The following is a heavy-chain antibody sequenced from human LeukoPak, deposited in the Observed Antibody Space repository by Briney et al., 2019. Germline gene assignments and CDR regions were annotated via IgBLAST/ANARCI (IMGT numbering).Heavy chain of an antibody. Sequence: PSETLSLTCTVSGGSISSSSYYWGWIRQPPGKGLEWIGSIYYSGSTYYNPSLKSRVTISVDTSKNQFSLKLSSVTAADTAVYYCAREMTTSTNYFDYWGQGTLVTVSS. CDR1: GGSISSSSYY. V-gene: IGHV4-39*07. J-gene: IGHJ4*02. CDR2: IYYSGST. CDR3: AREMTTSTNYFDY. D-gene: IGHD4-11*01.